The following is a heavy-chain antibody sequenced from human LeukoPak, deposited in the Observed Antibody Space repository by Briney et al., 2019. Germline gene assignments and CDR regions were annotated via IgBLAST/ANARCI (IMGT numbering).Heavy chain of an antibody. D-gene: IGHD2-15*01. CDR1: GGSITNTFFF. V-gene: IGHV4-39*07. CDR3: ARGTFHCSGGSCYSRSYYYYGMDV. CDR2: INYDGRT. Sequence: PSETLSLTCPVSGGSITNTFFFWAWIRQSPGRGLEWIATINYDGRTHYNPSLRSRVTISVDTSKNQFSLKLSSVTAADTAVYYCARGTFHCSGGSCYSRSYYYYGMDVWGQGTTVTVSS. J-gene: IGHJ6*02.